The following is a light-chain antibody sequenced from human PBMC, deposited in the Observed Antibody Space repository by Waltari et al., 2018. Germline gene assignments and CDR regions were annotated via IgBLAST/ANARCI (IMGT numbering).Light chain of an antibody. CDR1: SSDVGGYNY. CDR2: EVS. CDR3: LSYTSSSTYV. V-gene: IGLV2-14*01. J-gene: IGLJ1*01. Sequence: QSALTQPASVSGSPGQSITFSCTGPSSDVGGYNYVSWYQQHPGKVPKLMIYEVSNRPSGVSNRFSGSKPGNTASLTISGLQAEDEADYYCLSYTSSSTYVFGTGTKVTVL.